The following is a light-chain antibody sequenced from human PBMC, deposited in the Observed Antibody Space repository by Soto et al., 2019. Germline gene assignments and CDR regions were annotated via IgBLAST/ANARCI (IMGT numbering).Light chain of an antibody. Sequence: DIPMTQSPSSLSASVGDRVTITCRASQGIINYLAWYQQKPGKVPKLLIYAASTLHSGVPPRFSGSGSGTDFTLTISSPQPEDVGTYYCQKYKGAPWTFGQGTKVEIK. V-gene: IGKV1-27*01. J-gene: IGKJ1*01. CDR2: AAS. CDR3: QKYKGAPWT. CDR1: QGIINY.